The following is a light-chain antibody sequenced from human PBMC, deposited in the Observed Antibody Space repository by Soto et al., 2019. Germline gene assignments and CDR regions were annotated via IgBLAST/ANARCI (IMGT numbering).Light chain of an antibody. CDR1: QGIYNY. Sequence: DIQMTQSPSSLSASVGDRVTITCRASQGIYNYLAWYQQKPGKAPKLLIYAASTLEAGVPSRFSGSGSGTDFTLHISSLQPEDVATYYCHKYNSALLTFGQGTRLEIK. J-gene: IGKJ5*01. CDR2: AAS. V-gene: IGKV1-27*01. CDR3: HKYNSALLT.